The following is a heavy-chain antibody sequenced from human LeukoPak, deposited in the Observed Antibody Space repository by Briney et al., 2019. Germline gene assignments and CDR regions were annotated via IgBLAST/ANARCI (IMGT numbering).Heavy chain of an antibody. D-gene: IGHD6-19*01. CDR2: IKQDGSEK. CDR3: ARYRGSGCFDP. J-gene: IGHJ5*02. Sequence: PGVSLRLSCAASGFTFSNYWMTWVRQAPGKGLEWVANIKQDGSEKYYVDSLKGRFTISRDNAKSSLYLQMSSLRAEDTAVYYCARYRGSGCFDPWGQGTLVTASS. V-gene: IGHV3-7*04. CDR1: GFTFSNYW.